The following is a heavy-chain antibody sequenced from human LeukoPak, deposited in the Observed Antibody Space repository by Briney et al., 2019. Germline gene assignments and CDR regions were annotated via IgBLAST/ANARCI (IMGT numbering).Heavy chain of an antibody. CDR3: ARGPDNYYNTPSDC. D-gene: IGHD3-22*01. J-gene: IGHJ4*02. Sequence: GGSLRLSCAASGFTFSSYSINWVRQAPGKGLEWVSSISSSSSYIYSADSVKGRFTISRDNAKNSLYLQMNSLRAEDTAVYYCARGPDNYYNTPSDCWGQGTLVTVSS. CDR2: ISSSSSYI. CDR1: GFTFSSYS. V-gene: IGHV3-21*01.